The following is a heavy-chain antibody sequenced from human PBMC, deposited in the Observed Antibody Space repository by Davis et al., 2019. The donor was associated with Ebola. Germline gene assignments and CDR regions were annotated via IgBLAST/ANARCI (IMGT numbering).Heavy chain of an antibody. J-gene: IGHJ5*02. CDR2: ISYDAINE. CDR3: ASRTYGSGSS. CDR1: AFTFSIYP. D-gene: IGHD3-10*01. V-gene: IGHV3-30*14. Sequence: PGGSLRLSCAASAFTFSIYPMHWVRQAPGKGLEWVATISYDAINEDYADSVKGRFTISRDNARSTLYLQMNSLRADDTAVYYCASRTYGSGSSWGQGTLVTVSS.